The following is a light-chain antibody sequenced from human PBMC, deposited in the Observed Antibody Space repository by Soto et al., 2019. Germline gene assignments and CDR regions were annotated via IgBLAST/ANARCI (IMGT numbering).Light chain of an antibody. J-gene: IGKJ1*01. CDR3: QQYHNLWT. Sequence: EIVMTQSPATLSVSPGERATLSCRASQSVSSNVAWYQQRPGQAPRLLIYRASTRATGIPARFSGSGSGTEFTLTISSLQSEDSAVYYCQQYHNLWTFGQGTKVEIK. V-gene: IGKV3-15*01. CDR1: QSVSSN. CDR2: RAS.